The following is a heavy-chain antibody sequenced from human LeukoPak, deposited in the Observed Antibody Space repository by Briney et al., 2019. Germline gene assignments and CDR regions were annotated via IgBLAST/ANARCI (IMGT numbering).Heavy chain of an antibody. CDR1: GGSISSSSYS. Sequence: SETLSLTCTVSGGSISSSSYSWSWIRQPPGKGLEWIGEINHSGSTNYNPSLKSRVTISVDTSKNQFSLKLSSVTAADTAVYYCARAASGSYEAFFDYWGQGTLVTVSS. V-gene: IGHV4-39*07. CDR3: ARAASGSYEAFFDY. CDR2: INHSGST. J-gene: IGHJ4*02. D-gene: IGHD1-26*01.